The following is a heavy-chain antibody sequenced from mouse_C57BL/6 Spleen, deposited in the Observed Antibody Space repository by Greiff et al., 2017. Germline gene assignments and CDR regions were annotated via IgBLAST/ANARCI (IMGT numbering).Heavy chain of an antibody. CDR3: ARSRITTVVAKGGYFDV. Sequence: VQLQQSGTELVKPGASVKLSCKASGYTFTSYWMHWVKQRPGQGLEWIGNINPSNGGTNYNEKFKSKATLTVDNSSSTAYMQLSSLTSEDSAVYYCARSRITTVVAKGGYFDVWGTGTTVTVSS. J-gene: IGHJ1*03. D-gene: IGHD1-1*01. V-gene: IGHV1-53*01. CDR1: GYTFTSYW. CDR2: INPSNGGT.